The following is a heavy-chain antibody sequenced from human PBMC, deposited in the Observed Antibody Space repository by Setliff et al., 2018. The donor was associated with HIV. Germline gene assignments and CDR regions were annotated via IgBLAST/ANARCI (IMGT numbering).Heavy chain of an antibody. CDR2: IYSDGSS. J-gene: IGHJ6*02. D-gene: IGHD1-26*01. V-gene: IGHV3-53*01. CDR3: ARDCRVGWVVTYGMDV. CDR1: GFTVSRFY. Sequence: GGSLRLSCAASGFTVSRFYMSWVRQAPGKGLEWVPVIYSDGSSYYADSVRGRFTISRDNYKNTLYLQMNSLRPEDTAVYYCARDCRVGWVVTYGMDVWGQGTLVTVSS.